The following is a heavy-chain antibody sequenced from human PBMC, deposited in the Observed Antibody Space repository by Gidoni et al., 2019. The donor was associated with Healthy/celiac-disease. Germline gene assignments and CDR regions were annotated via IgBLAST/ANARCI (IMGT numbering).Heavy chain of an antibody. Sequence: QVQLVPSGAEVNKPGASVKVPCKASGYTFTGYYIHWVRQASGQGLEWMGWINPNSGGTKYAQKFQGWVTMTRDTSISTAYMELSRLRSDDTAVYYCARRYYDSSGSIGFDYWGQGTLVTVSS. CDR2: INPNSGGT. CDR3: ARRYYDSSGSIGFDY. V-gene: IGHV1-2*04. CDR1: GYTFTGYY. D-gene: IGHD3-22*01. J-gene: IGHJ4*02.